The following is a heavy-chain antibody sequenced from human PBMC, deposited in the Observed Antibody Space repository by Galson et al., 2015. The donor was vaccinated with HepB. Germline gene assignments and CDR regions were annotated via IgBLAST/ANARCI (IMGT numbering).Heavy chain of an antibody. D-gene: IGHD1-26*01. CDR1: GGSVSSGSYY. J-gene: IGHJ3*02. CDR3: ARDNSLPGGADAFDI. CDR2: IYYSGST. Sequence: LSLTCTVSGGSVSSGSYYWSWIRQPPGKGLEWIGYIYYSGSTNYNPSLKSRVTISVDTSKNQFSLKLSSVTAADTAVYYCARDNSLPGGADAFDIWGQGTMVTVSS. V-gene: IGHV4-61*01.